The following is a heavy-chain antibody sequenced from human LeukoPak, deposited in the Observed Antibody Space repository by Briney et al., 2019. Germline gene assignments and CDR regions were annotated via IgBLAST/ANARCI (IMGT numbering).Heavy chain of an antibody. CDR1: GFPFSSFG. J-gene: IGHJ4*02. CDR3: TTDRVNVGSWFWAFDY. D-gene: IGHD6-13*01. V-gene: IGHV3-15*01. Sequence: GGSLRLSCAASGFPFSSFGMSWVRQAPGKGLEWVGRIKSKTDGGTTDYAAPVKGRFTISRNDSKNTLYLQMNSLRIEDTAVYYCTTDRVNVGSWFWAFDYWGQGTLVTVSS. CDR2: IKSKTDGGTT.